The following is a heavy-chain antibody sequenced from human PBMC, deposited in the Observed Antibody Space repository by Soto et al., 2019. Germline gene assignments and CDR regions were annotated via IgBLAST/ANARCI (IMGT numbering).Heavy chain of an antibody. V-gene: IGHV3-7*01. D-gene: IGHD3-10*01. CDR1: GFTFSRYW. Sequence: GGSLRLSCAASGFTFSRYWMTWVRQTPRKGLEWVANIQQDGSERYYVDSVKGRFTISRDNAKNSLYLQMNSLRAEDSAVYYCARDLHLGLGDRIYYMDVWGKGTTVTVSS. J-gene: IGHJ6*03. CDR2: IQQDGSER. CDR3: ARDLHLGLGDRIYYMDV.